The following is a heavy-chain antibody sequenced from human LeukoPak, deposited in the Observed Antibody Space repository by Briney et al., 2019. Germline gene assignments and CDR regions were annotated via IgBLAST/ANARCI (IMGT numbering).Heavy chain of an antibody. J-gene: IGHJ6*03. V-gene: IGHV4-34*01. CDR1: GGSFGGYY. D-gene: IGHD2-15*01. Sequence: SETLSLTCAVYGGSFGGYYWSWIRQPPGKGLEWIGEINDSGSSNYNPSLKSRVTISVDTSKNQFSLKLSSVTAADTAVYYCARGYCSGGSCYSYYYYNYMDVWGKGTTVTVSS. CDR3: ARGYCSGGSCYSYYYYNYMDV. CDR2: INDSGSS.